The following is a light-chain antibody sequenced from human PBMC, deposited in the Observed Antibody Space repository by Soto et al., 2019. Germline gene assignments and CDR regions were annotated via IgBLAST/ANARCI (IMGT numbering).Light chain of an antibody. CDR1: QSLSGY. CDR2: DAS. CDR3: QQRSNWPHSIT. V-gene: IGKV3-11*01. Sequence: EIVLTQSPATLSLSPGERATLSCRASQSLSGYLAWYQQKPGQAPRLLIYDASNRATGIPARFSGSGSETAFTLTISSLEPEDFAVYYCQQRSNWPHSITFGQGTRLEIK. J-gene: IGKJ5*01.